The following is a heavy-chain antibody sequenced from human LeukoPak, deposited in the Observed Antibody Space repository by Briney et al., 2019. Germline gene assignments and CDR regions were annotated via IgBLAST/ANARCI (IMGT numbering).Heavy chain of an antibody. V-gene: IGHV4-34*01. CDR1: GGSFSGYY. CDR2: INHSGCT. Sequence: PSETLSLTCAVYGGSFSGYYWSWIRQPPGKGLEWIGEINHSGCTNYNPSLKSRVTISVDTSKNQFSLKLSSVTAADTAVYYCARRAYDSSGPGWFDPWGQGTLVTVSS. CDR3: ARRAYDSSGPGWFDP. J-gene: IGHJ5*02. D-gene: IGHD3-22*01.